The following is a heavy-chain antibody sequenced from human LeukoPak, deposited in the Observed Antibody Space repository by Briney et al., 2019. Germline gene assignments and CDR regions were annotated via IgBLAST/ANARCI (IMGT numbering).Heavy chain of an antibody. D-gene: IGHD2-15*01. Sequence: PSETLSLTCTVSGGSISSGGYYWGWLRQHPGKGLEWIGYIYYSGSTYYNPSLKSRVTISVDTSKNQFSLKLSSVTAADTAVYYCARDSKYCSGGSCLGYWGQGTLVTVSS. J-gene: IGHJ4*02. CDR3: ARDSKYCSGGSCLGY. V-gene: IGHV4-31*03. CDR1: GGSISSGGYY. CDR2: IYYSGST.